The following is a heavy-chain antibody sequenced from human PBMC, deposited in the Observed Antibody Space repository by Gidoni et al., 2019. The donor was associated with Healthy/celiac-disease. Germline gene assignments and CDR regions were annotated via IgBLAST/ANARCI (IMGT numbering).Heavy chain of an antibody. CDR1: GFTFSSYA. D-gene: IGHD2-2*02. J-gene: IGHJ4*02. CDR3: ARASHCYTGPDY. Sequence: QVQLVESGGGVVQPGRSLRLSCAASGFTFSSYAMHWVRQAPGKGLEWVAVISYDGSNKYYADSVKGRFTISRDNSKNTLYLQMNSLRAEDTAVYYCARASHCYTGPDYWGQGTLVTVSS. CDR2: ISYDGSNK. V-gene: IGHV3-30-3*01.